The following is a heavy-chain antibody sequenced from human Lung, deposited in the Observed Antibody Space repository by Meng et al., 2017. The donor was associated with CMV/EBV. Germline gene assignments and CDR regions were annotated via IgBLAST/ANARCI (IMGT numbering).Heavy chain of an antibody. J-gene: IGHJ4*02. CDR3: ARHETGGGFEY. CDR2: INPNCGGT. Sequence: QVHPVRPGAVVKTQAASVTVSCKASGYTFTGYYIYWVRQAPAKGLEWMGWINPNCGGTDYEQKFQDRVTMTRDKSINTAYMELHGLTSDDTAVYFCARHETGGGFEYWGQGSLVTVSS. D-gene: IGHD7-27*01. CDR1: GYTFTGYY. V-gene: IGHV1-2*02.